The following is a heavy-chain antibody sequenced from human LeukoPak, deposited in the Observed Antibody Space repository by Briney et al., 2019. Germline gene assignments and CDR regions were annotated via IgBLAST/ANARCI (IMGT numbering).Heavy chain of an antibody. CDR1: GFMFRSHW. D-gene: IGHD6-6*01. V-gene: IGHV3-7*01. CDR3: ARRGGSSSRRSPIDY. Sequence: PGGSLRLSCTASGFMFRSHWMSWVRQAPGKGPEWVANIKQDGSQRYYVDSVRGRFTISRDNAKNSLFLQMNGLRAEDTAVYYCARRGGSSSRRSPIDYWGQGTLVTVSS. J-gene: IGHJ4*02. CDR2: IKQDGSQR.